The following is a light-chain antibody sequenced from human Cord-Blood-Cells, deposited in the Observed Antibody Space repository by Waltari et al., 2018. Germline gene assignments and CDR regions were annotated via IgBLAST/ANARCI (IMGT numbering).Light chain of an antibody. CDR3: QSYDSSLSGSV. J-gene: IGLJ3*02. CDR2: GNS. V-gene: IGLV1-40*01. CDR1: RSNIGAGYD. Sequence: QSVLTPPPSVSGAPGQRVTISCTGSRSNIGAGYDVHWYQQLPGTAPKLLIYGNSNRPSGVPYRFSGSKSGTSASLAITGLQAEDEADYYCQSYDSSLSGSVFGGGTKLTVL.